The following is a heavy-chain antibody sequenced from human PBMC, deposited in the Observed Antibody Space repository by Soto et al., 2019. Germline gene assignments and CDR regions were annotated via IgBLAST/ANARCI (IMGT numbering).Heavy chain of an antibody. D-gene: IGHD5-12*01. V-gene: IGHV3-9*01. Sequence: EVQLVESGGGLVQPGRSLRLSCAASGFTFDDYAMHWVRQAPGKGLEWVSGISWNSGSIGYADSVKGRFTISRDNAKNSLYLQMNRLRAEDTALYYCAKDILSGYDWGLFDPWGQGTLVTVSS. CDR3: AKDILSGYDWGLFDP. CDR2: ISWNSGSI. CDR1: GFTFDDYA. J-gene: IGHJ5*02.